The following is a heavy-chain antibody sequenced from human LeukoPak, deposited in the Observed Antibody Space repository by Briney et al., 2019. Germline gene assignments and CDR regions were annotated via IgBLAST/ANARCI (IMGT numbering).Heavy chain of an antibody. CDR2: LSGSGGSI. J-gene: IGHJ3*02. Sequence: GGSLRLSCAASGFTFSSYAMSWVRQAPGKGLEWISGLSGSGGSIYYADSVKGRFTISRDNSKNTLYLQMNSLGAEDTAVYHCVKGGYDVLTGFYLAFDIWGQGTMVTVSS. CDR3: VKGGYDVLTGFYLAFDI. D-gene: IGHD3-9*01. CDR1: GFTFSSYA. V-gene: IGHV3-23*01.